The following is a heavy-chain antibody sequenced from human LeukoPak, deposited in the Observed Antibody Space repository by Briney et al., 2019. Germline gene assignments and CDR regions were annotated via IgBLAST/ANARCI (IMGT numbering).Heavy chain of an antibody. J-gene: IGHJ4*02. D-gene: IGHD6-19*01. CDR1: GYSFTSYW. CDR2: IYPGDSDT. CDR3: ARKPPTTYSSGWFYFDY. V-gene: IGHV5-51*01. Sequence: KISCKGSGYSFTSYWIGWVRQMPGKGLEWMGIIYPGDSDTRYSPSFQGQVTISADKSISTAYLQWSSLKASDTAMYYCARKPPTTYSSGWFYFDYWGREPWSPSPQ.